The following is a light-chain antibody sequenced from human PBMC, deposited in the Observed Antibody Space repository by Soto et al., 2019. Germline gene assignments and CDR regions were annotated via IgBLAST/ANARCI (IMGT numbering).Light chain of an antibody. J-gene: IGLJ3*02. V-gene: IGLV2-23*01. CDR2: EGS. Sequence: QSALTQPASVSGSPGQSITISCTGTSSDVGSYNLVSWYQHHPGKAPKLMIYEGSKRPSGVSNRFSGSKSVNAASLTISGLQAEDEADYYCCSYTGSDTWVFSGGTKLTVL. CDR1: SSDVGSYNL. CDR3: CSYTGSDTWV.